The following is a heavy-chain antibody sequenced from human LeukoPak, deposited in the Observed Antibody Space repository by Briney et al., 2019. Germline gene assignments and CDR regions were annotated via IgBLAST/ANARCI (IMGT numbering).Heavy chain of an antibody. CDR3: ARGGFSYYDSSGYFFHGWFDP. Sequence: SVKVSCKASGGTFSSYAISWVRQAPGQGLGWMGRIIPILGIANYAQKFQGRVTITADKSTSTAYMELSSLRSEATAVYYCARGGFSYYDSSGYFFHGWFDPWGQGTLVTVSS. CDR1: GGTFSSYA. CDR2: IIPILGIA. D-gene: IGHD3-22*01. J-gene: IGHJ5*02. V-gene: IGHV1-69*04.